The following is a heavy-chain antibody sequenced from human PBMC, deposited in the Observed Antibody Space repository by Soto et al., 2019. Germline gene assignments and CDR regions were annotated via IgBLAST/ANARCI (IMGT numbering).Heavy chain of an antibody. CDR3: ARDSTGDFWSGYRWLYYYYGMDV. Sequence: QVQLQESGPGLVKPSQTLSLTCTVSGGSISSGGYYWSWIRQHPGKGLEWIGYIYYSGSTYYNPSLKSRVTISVDTSKNQLSLKLSSVTAADTAVYYCARDSTGDFWSGYRWLYYYYGMDVWGQGTTVTVSS. CDR1: GGSISSGGYY. V-gene: IGHV4-31*03. D-gene: IGHD3-3*01. J-gene: IGHJ6*02. CDR2: IYYSGST.